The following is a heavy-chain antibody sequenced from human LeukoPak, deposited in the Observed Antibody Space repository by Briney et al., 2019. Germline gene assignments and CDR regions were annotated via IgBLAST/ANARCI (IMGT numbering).Heavy chain of an antibody. D-gene: IGHD4-23*01. Sequence: SETLSLTCAVYGGSFSGYYWGWIRQPPGKGLEWIGEINHSGSTNYNPSLKSRVTISVDTSKNQFSLKLSSVTAADTAVYYCAVSTVVRNWFDPWGQGTLVTVSS. CDR2: INHSGST. V-gene: IGHV4-34*01. J-gene: IGHJ5*02. CDR1: GGSFSGYY. CDR3: AVSTVVRNWFDP.